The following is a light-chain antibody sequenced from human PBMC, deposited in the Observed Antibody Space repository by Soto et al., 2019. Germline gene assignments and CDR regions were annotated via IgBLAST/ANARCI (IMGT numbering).Light chain of an antibody. J-gene: IGKJ1*01. Sequence: EIVMKQSPATLSVSPGERATLSCRASQSVSSNYLAWYQQKPGQAPRLLIYGASSRATGIPARFSGSGSEAEFALTISTLQSEDFAVYYCQQYGSSPWTFGQGTKVDIK. CDR3: QQYGSSPWT. CDR2: GAS. CDR1: QSVSSNY. V-gene: IGKV3-20*01.